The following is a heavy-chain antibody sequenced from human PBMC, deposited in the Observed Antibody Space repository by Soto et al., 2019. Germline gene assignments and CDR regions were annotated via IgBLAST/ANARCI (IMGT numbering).Heavy chain of an antibody. CDR3: ARGIVRAAAGSRFDP. J-gene: IGHJ5*02. Sequence: SETLSLTCAVYGGSFSGYYWSWIRQPPGKGLEWIGEINHSGSTNYNPSLKSRVTISVDTSKNQSSLKLSSVTAADTAVYYCARGIVRAAAGSRFDPWGQGTLVTVSS. CDR1: GGSFSGYY. D-gene: IGHD6-13*01. CDR2: INHSGST. V-gene: IGHV4-34*01.